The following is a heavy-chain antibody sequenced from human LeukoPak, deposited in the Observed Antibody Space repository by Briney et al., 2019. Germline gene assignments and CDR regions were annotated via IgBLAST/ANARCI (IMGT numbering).Heavy chain of an antibody. CDR2: IYHSGST. D-gene: IGHD3-22*01. V-gene: IGHV4-30-2*01. J-gene: IGHJ5*02. CDR3: ARAPLYYDSSGYYYQVPWFDP. Sequence: PSETLSLTCAVSGGSISSGGYSWRWIRQPPGKGLEWIGYIYHSGSTYYNPSLKSRVTISVDRSKNQFSLKLSSVTAADTAVYYCARAPLYYDSSGYYYQVPWFDPWGQGTLVTVSS. CDR1: GGSISSGGYS.